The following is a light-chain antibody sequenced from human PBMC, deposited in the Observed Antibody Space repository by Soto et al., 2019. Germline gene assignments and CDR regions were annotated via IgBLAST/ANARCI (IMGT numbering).Light chain of an antibody. CDR1: QSLVHSDGYNY. V-gene: IGKV2-28*01. CDR3: MQALQPPIT. CDR2: LGS. Sequence: DVVMTQSPLSLPVTLGQPASISFRSNQSLVHSDGYNYLDWYLQKPGQSPQFLIYLGSNRASGVPKICSGGGSGTFFTLKITIVDAEYVGFYCYMQALQPPITFGQGTRLEIK. J-gene: IGKJ5*01.